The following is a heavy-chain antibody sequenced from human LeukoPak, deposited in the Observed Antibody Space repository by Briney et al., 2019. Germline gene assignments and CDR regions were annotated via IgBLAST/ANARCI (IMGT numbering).Heavy chain of an antibody. CDR2: FDPEDGET. CDR3: ASTTVTTTLRYYVHRGSMDV. D-gene: IGHD4-17*01. Sequence: ASVKVSCKVSGYTLTELSMHWVRQAPGKGLEWMGGFDPEDGETIYAQKFQGRVTMTRNTSISTAYMELSSLRSEDTAVYYCASTTVTTTLRYYVHRGSMDVWGQGTTVTVSS. V-gene: IGHV1-24*01. CDR1: GYTLTELS. J-gene: IGHJ6*02.